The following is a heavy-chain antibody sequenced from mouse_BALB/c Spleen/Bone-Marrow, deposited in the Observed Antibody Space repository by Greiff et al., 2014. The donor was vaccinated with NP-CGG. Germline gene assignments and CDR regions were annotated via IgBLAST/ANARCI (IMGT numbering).Heavy chain of an antibody. CDR1: GFDFSRFW. V-gene: IGHV4-1*02. J-gene: IGHJ1*01. Sequence: EVQLVESGGGLVQPGGSLKVSCAASGFDFSRFWMSWARQAPGKGLEWIGEINPDSSTINYTPSLKDKFIISRDSAKNTLYLQMSKVRSEDTALYYCARRYGSSYRYWYFDVWGAGTTVTVSS. CDR3: ARRYGSSYRYWYFDV. D-gene: IGHD1-1*01. CDR2: INPDSSTI.